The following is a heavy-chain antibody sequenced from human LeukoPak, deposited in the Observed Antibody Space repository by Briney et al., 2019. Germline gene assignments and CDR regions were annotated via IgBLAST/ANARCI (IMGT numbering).Heavy chain of an antibody. Sequence: SDTLSLTCSVSGDSISGYYWSWIRQPPGKGLEWIGYIYYSGITNYNPSLKSRVTISVDTSKNQFSLKLSSVTAADTAVYYCARFSGSSWYRVFDYWGQGTLVTVSS. CDR3: ARFSGSSWYRVFDY. CDR1: GDSISGYY. D-gene: IGHD6-13*01. CDR2: IYYSGIT. J-gene: IGHJ4*02. V-gene: IGHV4-59*07.